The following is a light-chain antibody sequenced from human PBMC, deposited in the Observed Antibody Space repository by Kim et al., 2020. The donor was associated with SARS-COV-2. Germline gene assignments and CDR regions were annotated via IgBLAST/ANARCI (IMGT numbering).Light chain of an antibody. CDR2: DAS. J-gene: IGKJ2*01. V-gene: IGKV1-33*01. CDR1: QDISNS. Sequence: DIQMTQSPSSLSASVGDRVTITCQASQDISNSLNWYQQKSGKAPKLLIYDASNLETGVPSRFGGSGSGTDFTFTISSLQPEDIATYYCQQYNNFPRTFGQGTKLEIK. CDR3: QQYNNFPRT.